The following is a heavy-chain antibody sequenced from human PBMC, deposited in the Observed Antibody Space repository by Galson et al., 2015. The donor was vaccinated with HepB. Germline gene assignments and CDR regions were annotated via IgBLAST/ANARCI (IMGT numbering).Heavy chain of an antibody. CDR3: VNERRFEHYDFWSGYGYYYYYGMDV. V-gene: IGHV3-66*01. CDR1: GFTVSSNY. D-gene: IGHD3-3*01. Sequence: SLRLSCAASGFTVSSNYMSWVRQAPGKGLEWVSVIYSGGSTYYADSVKGRFTISRGNSKNTLYLQMSSLRAEDTAVYYCVNERRFEHYDFWSGYGYYYYYGMDVWGQGTMVTVSS. CDR2: IYSGGST. J-gene: IGHJ6*02.